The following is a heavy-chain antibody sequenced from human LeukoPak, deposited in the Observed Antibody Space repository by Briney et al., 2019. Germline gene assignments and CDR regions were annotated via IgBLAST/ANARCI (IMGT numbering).Heavy chain of an antibody. CDR2: IIPLFGTP. V-gene: IGHV1-69*06. CDR1: GGTFSSYT. J-gene: IGHJ5*02. D-gene: IGHD4-17*01. Sequence: GASVKVSCKASGGTFSSYTISWVRQAPRQGLEWMGGIIPLFGTPDYAQKFQDRLTITADKSTSTAYMELSRLRSDDTAVYYCAREYGDYPPYNWFDPWGQGTLVTVSS. CDR3: AREYGDYPPYNWFDP.